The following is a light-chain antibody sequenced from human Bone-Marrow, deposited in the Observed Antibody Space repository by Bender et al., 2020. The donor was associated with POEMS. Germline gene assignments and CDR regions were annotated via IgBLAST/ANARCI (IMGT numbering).Light chain of an antibody. CDR1: SSDVGTYNY. CDR2: DVS. CDR3: QSWGSNTAV. V-gene: IGLV2-14*03. J-gene: IGLJ2*01. Sequence: QSALTQPASVSGSPGQSITISCTGTSSDVGTYNYVSWYQQYPGKAPKLMIYDVSNRPSGVSNRFSGSKSGNTASLTISGLQADDEADYYCQSWGSNTAVFGGGTKLTVL.